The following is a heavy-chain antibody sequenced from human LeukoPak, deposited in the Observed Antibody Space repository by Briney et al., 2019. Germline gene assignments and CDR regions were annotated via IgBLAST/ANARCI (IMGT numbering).Heavy chain of an antibody. CDR2: ISYDGSNK. V-gene: IGHV3-30-3*01. J-gene: IGHJ4*02. CDR1: GFTFSSYA. CDR3: ARDPGGSGSYLFDY. D-gene: IGHD3-10*01. Sequence: PGGSLRLSRAASGFTFSSYAMHWVRQAPGKGLEWVAVISYDGSNKYYADSVKGRFTISRDNSKNTLYLQMNSLRAEDTAVYYCARDPGGSGSYLFDYWGQGTLVTVSS.